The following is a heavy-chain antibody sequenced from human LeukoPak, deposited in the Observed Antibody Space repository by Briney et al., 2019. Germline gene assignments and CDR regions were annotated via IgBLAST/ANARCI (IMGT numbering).Heavy chain of an antibody. V-gene: IGHV3-9*03. Sequence: GGSLRLSCAASGFTFDDYAMHWVRQAPGKGLEWVSGISWNSGSIVYADSVKGRFTISRDNAKNSLYLQMNSLRAEDMALYYCAKARGSNGPYAFDIWGQGTMVTVSS. J-gene: IGHJ3*02. D-gene: IGHD1-26*01. CDR2: ISWNSGSI. CDR1: GFTFDDYA. CDR3: AKARGSNGPYAFDI.